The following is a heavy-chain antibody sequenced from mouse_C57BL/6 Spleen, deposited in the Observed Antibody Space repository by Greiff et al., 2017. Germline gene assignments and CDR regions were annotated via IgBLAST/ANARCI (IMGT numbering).Heavy chain of an antibody. Sequence: EVMLVESGGDLVKPGGSLKLSCAASGFTFSSYGMSWVRQTPDKRLEWVATISSGGSYTYYPDSVKGRFTISRDNAKNTLYLQMSSLKSEDTAMYYCAREAYGNYLDYWGQGTTLTGSS. CDR2: ISSGGSYT. V-gene: IGHV5-6*01. CDR1: GFTFSSYG. J-gene: IGHJ2*01. CDR3: AREAYGNYLDY. D-gene: IGHD2-1*01.